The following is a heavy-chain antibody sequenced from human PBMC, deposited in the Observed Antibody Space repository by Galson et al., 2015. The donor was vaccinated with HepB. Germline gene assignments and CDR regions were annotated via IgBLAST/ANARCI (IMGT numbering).Heavy chain of an antibody. CDR2: TSYDGNYK. CDR3: ARQSEPGYSAHPLDY. Sequence: SLRLSCAASGFSFSYHAIHWVRQAPGKGLEWLAATSYDGNYKYYVDSVKGRFTISRDNSKDTLYLQMDRLRPDDTAVYYCARQSEPGYSAHPLDYWGLGTL. J-gene: IGHJ4*02. V-gene: IGHV3-30*03. D-gene: IGHD4-11*01. CDR1: GFSFSYHA.